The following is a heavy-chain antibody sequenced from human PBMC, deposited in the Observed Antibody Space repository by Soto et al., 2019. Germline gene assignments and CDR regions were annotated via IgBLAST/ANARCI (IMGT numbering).Heavy chain of an antibody. CDR1: GVSIHNSHCF. D-gene: IGHD2-21*01. CDR3: GRVVEGATRHTDFDS. CDR2: VYYSGGA. J-gene: IGHJ5*01. V-gene: IGHV4-39*01. Sequence: SETLSLTCAVSGVSIHNSHCFWGWIRQPPGKGLEFIANVYYSGGAHYNPSFKSRVTISVDTATNQVSLRMSSVTAADTAVYFCGRVVEGATRHTDFDSWGQGTLVTVSS.